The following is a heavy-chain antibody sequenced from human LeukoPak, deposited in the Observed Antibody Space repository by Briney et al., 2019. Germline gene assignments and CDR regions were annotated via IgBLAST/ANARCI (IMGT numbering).Heavy chain of an antibody. D-gene: IGHD4-23*01. CDR1: GFTFSSYA. CDR2: IFGSGGST. J-gene: IGHJ2*01. Sequence: GGSLRLSCAASGFTFSSYAMYWVRQAPGKGLEWVSGIFGSGGSTHYADSVKGRFTISRDNSKNTLYLQMNSLRAEDTAVYYCAKDRAGLRWEVDWYFDLWGRGTLVTVSS. V-gene: IGHV3-23*01. CDR3: AKDRAGLRWEVDWYFDL.